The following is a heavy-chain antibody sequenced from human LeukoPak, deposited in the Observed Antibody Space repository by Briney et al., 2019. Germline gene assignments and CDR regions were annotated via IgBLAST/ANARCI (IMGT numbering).Heavy chain of an antibody. CDR1: GFTFRSYA. D-gene: IGHD3-22*01. CDR2: ISSSGKST. J-gene: IGHJ2*01. Sequence: GGSLRLSCAASGFTFRSYAMTWVRQAPGKGLEWVSGISSSGKSTYYADSVKRRSTVYRDYYKNRVYLQTNSLRAEDTAVYYCVRGSYAYDSSGYYYWWFLNLWGRGTLVTLYS. V-gene: IGHV3-23*01. CDR3: VRGSYAYDSSGYYYWWFLNL.